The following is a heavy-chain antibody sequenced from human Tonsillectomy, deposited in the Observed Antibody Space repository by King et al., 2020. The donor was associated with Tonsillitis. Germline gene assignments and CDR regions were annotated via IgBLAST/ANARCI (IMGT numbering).Heavy chain of an antibody. D-gene: IGHD3-9*01. CDR2: IIAIFGTA. CDR1: GGTFSSYA. Sequence: QLVQSGAEVKEPGSSVKVSCKASGGTFSSYAISWVRQAPGQGLEWMGGIIAIFGTANYAQKFQGRVTITADESTSTAYMELSSLRSEDTAVYYCAGGSRIGYDIFTGSFDSWAQGTLVTLSS. V-gene: IGHV1-69*01. CDR3: AGGSRIGYDIFTGSFDS. J-gene: IGHJ4*02.